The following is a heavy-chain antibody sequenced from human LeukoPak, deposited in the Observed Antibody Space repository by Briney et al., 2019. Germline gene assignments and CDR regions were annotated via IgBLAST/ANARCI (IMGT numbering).Heavy chain of an antibody. CDR3: ARVSTEVGTAMAVFDY. D-gene: IGHD5-18*01. CDR2: IIPIFGTV. V-gene: IGHV1-69*05. J-gene: IGHJ4*02. Sequence: SVKVSCKASGGTFASYAISWVRQAPGQGFECMGRIIPIFGTVNYAQKFQGRVTMTTDESTSTAYMELSSLRSEDTAVYYCARVSTEVGTAMAVFDYWGQGTLVTVSS. CDR1: GGTFASYA.